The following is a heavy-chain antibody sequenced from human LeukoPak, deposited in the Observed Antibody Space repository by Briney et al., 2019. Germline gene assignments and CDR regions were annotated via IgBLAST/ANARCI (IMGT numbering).Heavy chain of an antibody. CDR3: ARDYALGSSSSGGPMAN. V-gene: IGHV3-7*01. CDR1: AFTFSSYW. D-gene: IGHD1-26*01. CDR2: IKQDGSEK. J-gene: IGHJ4*02. Sequence: GGSLRLSCAASAFTFSSYWMSWVRQAPGKWLEWVANIKQDGSEKYYVDSVKGRFTISRDNAKNSLYLQMNSLRDDDTAVYYCARDYALGSSSSGGPMANWGQGTLVTVSS.